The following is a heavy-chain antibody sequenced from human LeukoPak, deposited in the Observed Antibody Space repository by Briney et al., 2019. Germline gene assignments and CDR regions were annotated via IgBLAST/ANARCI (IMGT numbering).Heavy chain of an antibody. Sequence: ASVKVSCKASGYTFTMYYIHWVRQAPGQGLEWMGMINPSDGATTYAQRFQGRVTMTRDMSTTTVYMDLRSLRPQDTAVSFWARDQRGGVSCNFGGLFATYYTYYYMDVWGRGAAVTVSS. D-gene: IGHD3-3*01. J-gene: IGHJ6*03. CDR1: GYTFTMYY. V-gene: IGHV1-46*01. CDR2: INPSDGAT. CDR3: ARDQRGGVSCNFGGLFATYYTYYYMDV.